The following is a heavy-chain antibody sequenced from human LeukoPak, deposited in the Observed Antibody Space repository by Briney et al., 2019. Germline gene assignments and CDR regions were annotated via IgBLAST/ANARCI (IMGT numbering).Heavy chain of an antibody. D-gene: IGHD2-2*01. CDR1: GYPFSHSG. CDR3: ARESPVGCTSTSCYIDY. J-gene: IGHJ4*02. CDR2: IWHDGSKK. V-gene: IGHV3-33*01. Sequence: PGGSLRLSCAASGYPFSHSGLHWVRQAPGKGLEWVAIIWHDGSKKYYADSVKGRFTISRDDSKSTLYLQMNSLRAEDTAVYYCARESPVGCTSTSCYIDYWGQGTLVTVSS.